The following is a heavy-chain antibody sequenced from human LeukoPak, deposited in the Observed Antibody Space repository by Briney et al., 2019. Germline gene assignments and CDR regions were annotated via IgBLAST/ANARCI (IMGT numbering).Heavy chain of an antibody. CDR3: ARDRGTWNDDGFDY. D-gene: IGHD1-1*01. CDR2: IYYSGST. Sequence: PSQTLSLTCAVSGGSITSGGYSWSWIRQPPGKGLEWIGYIYYSGSTYYNPSLKSRISISFDTSKNQFSLKLSSVTAADTAVYYCARDRGTWNDDGFDYWGQGTLVTVSS. V-gene: IGHV4-30-4*07. CDR1: GGSITSGGYS. J-gene: IGHJ4*02.